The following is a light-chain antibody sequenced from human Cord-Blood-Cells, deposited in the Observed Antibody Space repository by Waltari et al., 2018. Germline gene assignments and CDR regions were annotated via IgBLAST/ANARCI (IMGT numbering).Light chain of an antibody. CDR2: RNN. V-gene: IGLV1-47*01. CDR1: SSNIGRNY. J-gene: IGLJ3*02. CDR3: AAWDDSLSAWV. Sequence: QSVLPQPPSASGTPGQRVTIPCSGSSSNIGRNYVYWYQQLPGTAPKLLIYRNNQRPSGVPDRFSGSKSGTSASLAISGLRSEDEADYYCAAWDDSLSAWVFGGGTKLTVL.